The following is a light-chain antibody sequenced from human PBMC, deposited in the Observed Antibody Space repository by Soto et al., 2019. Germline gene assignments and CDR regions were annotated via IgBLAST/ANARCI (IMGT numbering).Light chain of an antibody. V-gene: IGLV2-8*01. J-gene: IGLJ3*02. CDR1: SSDVGGYNY. Sequence: QSVLTQPPSASGSPGQSVTISCTGTSSDVGGYNYVSWYQQHPGKAPKLMIYEVTKRPSGVPDRFSGSKSGNTASLTVSGLLAEDAADYYCSSHAGINNVVFGGGTKVTVL. CDR3: SSHAGINNVV. CDR2: EVT.